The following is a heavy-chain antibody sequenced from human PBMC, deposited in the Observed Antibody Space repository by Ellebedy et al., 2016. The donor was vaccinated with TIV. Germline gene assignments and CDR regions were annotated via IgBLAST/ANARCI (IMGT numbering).Heavy chain of an antibody. CDR2: LYTSGST. V-gene: IGHV4-4*07. Sequence: SETLSLTXTVSGGSISSYYWSWIRQPAGKGLQWIGRLYTSGSTNYNPSLKRRVTMSVDTSKNQFSLKLSSVTAADTAVYYCASEGYSGYDFDDWGQGTLVTVSS. J-gene: IGHJ4*02. D-gene: IGHD5-12*01. CDR1: GGSISSYY. CDR3: ASEGYSGYDFDD.